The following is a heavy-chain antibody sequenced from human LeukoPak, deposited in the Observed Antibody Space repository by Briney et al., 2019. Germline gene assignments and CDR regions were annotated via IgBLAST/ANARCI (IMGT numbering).Heavy chain of an antibody. CDR3: ARGRVVVVTEYDAFDI. V-gene: IGHV1-69*05. CDR1: GGTFSSYA. Sequence: SVKVSCKASGGTFSSYAISWVRQAPGQGLEWMGRIIPIFGTANYAQKLQGRVTITTDESTSTAYMELSSLRSEDTAVYYCARGRVVVVTEYDAFDIWGQGTMVTVSS. CDR2: IIPIFGTA. J-gene: IGHJ3*02. D-gene: IGHD2-21*02.